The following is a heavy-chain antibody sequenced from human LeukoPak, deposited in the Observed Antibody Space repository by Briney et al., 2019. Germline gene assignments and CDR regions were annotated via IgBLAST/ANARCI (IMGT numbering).Heavy chain of an antibody. CDR3: ARVPSDYGGKGGYD. CDR2: MYYSGST. V-gene: IGHV4-39*07. CDR1: GDSISSSSYY. J-gene: IGHJ4*02. Sequence: PSETLSLTCTVSGDSISSSSYYWGWIRQPPGKGLEWIGSMYYSGSTYYNPSLESRVTISVDTSKNRFSLKLSSVTAADTAVYYCARVPSDYGGKGGYDWGQGTLVTVSS. D-gene: IGHD4-23*01.